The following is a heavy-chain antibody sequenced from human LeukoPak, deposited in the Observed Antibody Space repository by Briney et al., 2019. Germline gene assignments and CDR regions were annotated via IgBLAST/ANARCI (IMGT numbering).Heavy chain of an antibody. CDR2: IYPGDSDT. D-gene: IGHD6-6*01. V-gene: IGHV5-51*01. CDR1: GYSFTSYW. J-gene: IGHJ6*03. Sequence: GESLKISCKGSGYSFTSYWIGWVRQMPGKGLEWMGIIYPGDSDTRYSPSFQGQVTISADKSISTAYLQWSSLKASDTAMYYCARLKPQRGSSSSAVYYYYYMDVWGKGTTVTVSS. CDR3: ARLKPQRGSSSSAVYYYYYMDV.